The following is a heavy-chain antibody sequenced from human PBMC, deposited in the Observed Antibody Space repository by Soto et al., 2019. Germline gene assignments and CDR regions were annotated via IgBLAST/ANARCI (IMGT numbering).Heavy chain of an antibody. Sequence: QVQLVQSGAEVKKPGSSVKVSCKASGGTFSNHAISWVRQAPGQGLEWMGGIVPMFGTSNYAQKFQGRVTTTADKSTNTAYMELSSLTSEDTAVYYCARERGGGYCSGGSCYEFDPWGQGTLVTVSS. D-gene: IGHD2-15*01. CDR1: GGTFSNHA. CDR3: ARERGGGYCSGGSCYEFDP. V-gene: IGHV1-69*06. CDR2: IVPMFGTS. J-gene: IGHJ5*02.